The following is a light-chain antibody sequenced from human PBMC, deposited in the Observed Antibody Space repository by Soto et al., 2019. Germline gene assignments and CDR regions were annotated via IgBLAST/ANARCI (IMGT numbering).Light chain of an antibody. CDR1: HSVSSSY. CDR2: GAS. V-gene: IGKV3-20*01. Sequence: EIVLTQSPGTLSLSPGERATLSCRASHSVSSSYLAWYQQKPAQAPRLLIYGASSRATGIPDRFSGSGSGTDFTLTVTRLEPEDFAVYYCQQYGSSPLVTFGQGTRLEIK. CDR3: QQYGSSPLVT. J-gene: IGKJ5*01.